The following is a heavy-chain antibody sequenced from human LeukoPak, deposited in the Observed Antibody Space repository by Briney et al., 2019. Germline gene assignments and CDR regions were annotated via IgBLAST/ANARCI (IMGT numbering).Heavy chain of an antibody. CDR2: IYYSGSS. CDR1: GGSMSSYY. D-gene: IGHD3-10*01. CDR3: AGAPPLITLVRGARSLKFKLFDS. J-gene: IGHJ4*02. Sequence: PSETLSLTCTVSGGSMSSYYWSWIRQPPGKGLEWLGYIYYSGSSNYNPSLKSRVTISVDTSKNQFSLKLSSVTAADTAVYYCAGAPPLITLVRGARSLKFKLFDSWGQGTLVTVSS. V-gene: IGHV4-59*01.